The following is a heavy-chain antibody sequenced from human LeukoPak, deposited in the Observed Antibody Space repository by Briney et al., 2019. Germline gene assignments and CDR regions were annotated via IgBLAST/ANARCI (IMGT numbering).Heavy chain of an antibody. J-gene: IGHJ3*02. Sequence: ASVKVSCKASGYTFTGYYMHWVRQAPGQGLEWMGWINPNSGGTNYAQKLQGRVTMTTDTSTSTAYMELRSLRSDDTAVYYCARSRWEPPNAFDIWGQGTMVTVSS. CDR3: ARSRWEPPNAFDI. CDR1: GYTFTGYY. CDR2: INPNSGGT. D-gene: IGHD1-26*01. V-gene: IGHV1-2*02.